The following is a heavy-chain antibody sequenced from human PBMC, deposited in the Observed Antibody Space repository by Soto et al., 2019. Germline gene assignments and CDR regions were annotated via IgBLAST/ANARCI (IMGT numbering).Heavy chain of an antibody. CDR2: IYYSGST. CDR1: GGSISSGGYY. CDR3: ARGSGDYIWGSYRYYFDY. Sequence: QVQLQESGPGLVKPSQTLSLTCTVSGGSISSGGYYWSWIRQHPGKGLEWIGYIYYSGSTYYNPSLKSRVTISVDTSKNQFSLKLSSVTAADTAVYYCARGSGDYIWGSYRYYFDYWGQGTLVTVSS. D-gene: IGHD3-16*02. J-gene: IGHJ4*02. V-gene: IGHV4-31*03.